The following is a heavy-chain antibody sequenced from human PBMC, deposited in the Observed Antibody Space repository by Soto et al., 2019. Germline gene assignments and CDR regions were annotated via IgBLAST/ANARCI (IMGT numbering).Heavy chain of an antibody. V-gene: IGHV1-46*01. D-gene: IGHD1-1*01. CDR3: ARHIHNQGFEYYFDS. Sequence: VSVKVSCKSSGYTFTNYYIHWVRQAPGQGLEWMAIINPNGGSTNYAQKFQGRVTLTRDTSKNQISLKLSSVTAADTAVYYCARHIHNQGFEYYFDSWGQGTLVTVSS. CDR1: GYTFTNYY. CDR2: INPNGGST. J-gene: IGHJ4*02.